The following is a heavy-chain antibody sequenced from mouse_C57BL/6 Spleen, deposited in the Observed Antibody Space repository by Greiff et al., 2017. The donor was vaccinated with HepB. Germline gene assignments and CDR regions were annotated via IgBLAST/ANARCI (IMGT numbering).Heavy chain of an antibody. CDR1: GFTFSSYA. CDR2: ISDGGSYT. V-gene: IGHV5-4*01. D-gene: IGHD2-1*01. CDR3: AREGYGNLDY. J-gene: IGHJ2*01. Sequence: DVQLVESGGGLVKPGGSLKLSCAASGFTFSSYAMSWVRQTPEKRLEWVATISDGGSYTYYPDNVKGRFTISRDNAKNNLYLQMSHLKSEDTAMYYCAREGYGNLDYWGQGTTLTVSS.